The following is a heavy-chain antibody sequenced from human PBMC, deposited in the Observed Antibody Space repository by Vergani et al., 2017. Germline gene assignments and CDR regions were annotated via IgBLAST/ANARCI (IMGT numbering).Heavy chain of an antibody. V-gene: IGHV3-21*01. D-gene: IGHD6-6*01. CDR3: AREGKHACPSHFDL. J-gene: IGHJ2*01. Sequence: EVQLVESGGGLVKPGGSLRLSCAASGFTFSSYSMNWVRQAPGKGLEWVSSISSSSSYIYYADSVKGRFTISRDNAKNSLYLQMNSLRAEDTAVYYCAREGKHACPSHFDLWGSGILVTV. CDR2: ISSSSSYI. CDR1: GFTFSSYS.